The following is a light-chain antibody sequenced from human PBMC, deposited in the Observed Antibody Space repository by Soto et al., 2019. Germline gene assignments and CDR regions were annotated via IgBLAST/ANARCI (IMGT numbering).Light chain of an antibody. V-gene: IGKV3-11*01. CDR2: DAS. CDR1: QSVSSY. Sequence: IVLTQSPATLSLSPGERATLSCRASQSVSSYLAWYQQKPGQAPRLLIYDASNRATGIPPKFSGSGSGTDFTLTISSLEPEDFAVYYCQQRSNSPLTFGGGTKVDIK. CDR3: QQRSNSPLT. J-gene: IGKJ4*01.